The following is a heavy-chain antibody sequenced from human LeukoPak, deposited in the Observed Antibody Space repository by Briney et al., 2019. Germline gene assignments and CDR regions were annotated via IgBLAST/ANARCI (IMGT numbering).Heavy chain of an antibody. Sequence: GGSLRLSCVGSGFSFSTYDMGWVRQTPGKGLEWVSAISTTGGYTEDADSVKGRFTISRDNSQNTLFLQMHSLRAEDTAVYYCAKTPATIKCPFDIWGQATLVTVSP. D-gene: IGHD5-24*01. CDR1: GFSFSTYD. CDR2: ISTTGGYT. J-gene: IGHJ4*02. V-gene: IGHV3-23*01. CDR3: AKTPATIKCPFDI.